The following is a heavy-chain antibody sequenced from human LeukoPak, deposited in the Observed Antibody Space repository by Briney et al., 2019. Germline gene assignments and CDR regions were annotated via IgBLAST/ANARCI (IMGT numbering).Heavy chain of an antibody. CDR1: GFTFSSYW. CDR3: ANGPHYQILTGYYKVRSHLDY. Sequence: PGGSLRLSCAASGFTFSSYWMSWVRQAPGKGLEWVANIKQDGSEKYYVDSVKGRFTISRDNAKNSLYLQMNSLRAEDTAVYSCANGPHYQILTGYYKVRSHLDYWGQGTLVTVSS. D-gene: IGHD3-9*01. CDR2: IKQDGSEK. J-gene: IGHJ4*02. V-gene: IGHV3-7*01.